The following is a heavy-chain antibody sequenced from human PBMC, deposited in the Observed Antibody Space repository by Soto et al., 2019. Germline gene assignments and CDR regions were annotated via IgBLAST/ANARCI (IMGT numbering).Heavy chain of an antibody. J-gene: IGHJ4*02. Sequence: GGSLRLSCAASGFTFSSYSMNWVRQAPGKGLEWVSYISSSSSTIYYADSVKGRFTISRDNSKNTLYLQMNSLRAEDTAVYYCAKDPLGPGSWSTDNYWGQGTLVTVSS. D-gene: IGHD6-13*01. CDR3: AKDPLGPGSWSTDNY. CDR2: ISSSSSTI. CDR1: GFTFSSYS. V-gene: IGHV3-48*01.